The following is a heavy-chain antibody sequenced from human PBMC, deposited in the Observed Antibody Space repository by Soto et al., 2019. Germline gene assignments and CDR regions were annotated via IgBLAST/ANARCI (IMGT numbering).Heavy chain of an antibody. CDR2: IFHSGST. Sequence: NLSETLSLTCAVSGGSIRSNNWWSWVRQPPGKGLEWIGEIFHSGSTHYNPSLKTLVTISVDRSKNQFSLKLCSVTAADTAVYYCARVPGPWGQGTLVTVS. CDR1: GGSIRSNNW. CDR3: ARVPGP. J-gene: IGHJ5*02. V-gene: IGHV4-4*02.